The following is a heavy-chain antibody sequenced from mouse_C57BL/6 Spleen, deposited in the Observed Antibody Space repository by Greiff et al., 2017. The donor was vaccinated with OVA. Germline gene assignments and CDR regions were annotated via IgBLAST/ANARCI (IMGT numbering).Heavy chain of an antibody. D-gene: IGHD2-3*01. CDR3: AREGFDGYYEAY. CDR1: GYTFTDYY. CDR2: IYPGSGNT. V-gene: IGHV1-76*01. J-gene: IGHJ3*01. Sequence: QVQLQQSGAELVRPGASVKLSCKASGYTFTDYYINWVKQRPGQGLEWIARIYPGSGNTYYNEKFKGKATLTAEKSSSTAYMQLSSLTSEDSAVYFCAREGFDGYYEAYWGQGTLVTVSA.